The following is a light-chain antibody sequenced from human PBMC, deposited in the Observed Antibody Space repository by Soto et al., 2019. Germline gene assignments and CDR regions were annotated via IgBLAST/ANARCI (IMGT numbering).Light chain of an antibody. Sequence: QPVLTQSPSASASLGVSVKLTCTLSSEHSNYAIAWHQQEPEKGPRYLMKVNRDGSHIKGDGIPDRFSGSSYGAERYLTISSLQSEDEADYYCQTWDTGIRVFGGGTKLTVL. V-gene: IGLV4-69*01. CDR2: VNRDGSH. J-gene: IGLJ2*01. CDR1: SEHSNYA. CDR3: QTWDTGIRV.